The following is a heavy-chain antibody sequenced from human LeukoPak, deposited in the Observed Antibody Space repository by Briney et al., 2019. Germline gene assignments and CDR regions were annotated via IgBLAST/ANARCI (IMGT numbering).Heavy chain of an antibody. V-gene: IGHV3-23*01. Sequence: PGGSLRLSCAASGFTFSSYAMNWVRQAPGKGLEWVSGISGSGGSTSYADSVKGRFTISRDNWKNRLYLQMNSLRAEDTAVYYCAKGRVSYYYGMDVWGQGPTVTVSS. CDR3: AKGRVSYYYGMDV. CDR2: ISGSGGST. D-gene: IGHD3-10*01. CDR1: GFTFSSYA. J-gene: IGHJ6*02.